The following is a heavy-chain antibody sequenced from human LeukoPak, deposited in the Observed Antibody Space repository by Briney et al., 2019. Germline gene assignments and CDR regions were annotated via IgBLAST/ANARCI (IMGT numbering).Heavy chain of an antibody. J-gene: IGHJ4*02. V-gene: IGHV4-34*01. Sequence: PSETLSLTCAVYGGSFSGYYWSWIRQSPGKGLEWIGEINHSGSTNYNPSLKSRVTISVDTSKNQFSLKLSSVTAADTAVYYCASSRGDYAPFDYWGQGTLVTVSS. D-gene: IGHD2-21*02. CDR3: ASSRGDYAPFDY. CDR1: GGSFSGYY. CDR2: INHSGST.